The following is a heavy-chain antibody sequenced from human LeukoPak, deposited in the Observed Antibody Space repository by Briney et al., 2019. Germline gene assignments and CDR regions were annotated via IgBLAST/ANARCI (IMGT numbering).Heavy chain of an antibody. CDR1: GFSLSSSAMS. D-gene: IGHD3-10*01. Sequence: ESGPALVSPTETLSLTCTFSGFSLSSSAMSVTWIRQPPGKALEWLARIDGEDDTYFSTSLESRLTISKDTSKNQVVLTMTDMDPVDTATYYCAHYSKLTANYYGSGSDAFDIWGQGTMVTVSS. J-gene: IGHJ3*02. V-gene: IGHV2-70*11. CDR2: IDGEDDT. CDR3: AHYSKLTANYYGSGSDAFDI.